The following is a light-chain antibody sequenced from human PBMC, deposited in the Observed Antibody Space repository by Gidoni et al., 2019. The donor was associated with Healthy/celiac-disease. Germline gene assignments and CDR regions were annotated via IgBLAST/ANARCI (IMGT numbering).Light chain of an antibody. CDR2: DAS. V-gene: IGKV1-5*01. CDR3: QQYNSYSPYT. J-gene: IGKJ2*01. CDR1: QSISSW. Sequence: DIQLTKSPSTLSASVGDRVTIPCRASQSISSWLAWYQQKPGKAPKLLIYDASSLESGVPSRFSGSGSGTEFTLTISSLQSDDFATYYCQQYNSYSPYTFGQGTKLEIK.